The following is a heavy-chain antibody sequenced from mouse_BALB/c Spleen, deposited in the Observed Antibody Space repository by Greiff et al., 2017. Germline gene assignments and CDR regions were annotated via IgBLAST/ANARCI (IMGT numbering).Heavy chain of an antibody. V-gene: IGHV5-6-5*01. CDR3: ARSLNYGHYVGFAY. J-gene: IGHJ3*01. CDR2: ISSGGST. CDR1: GFTFSSYA. Sequence: EVQRVESGGGLVKPGGSLKLSCAASGFTFSSYAMSWVRQTPEKRLEWVASISSGGSTYYPDSVKGRFTISRDNARNILYLQMSSLRSEDTAMYYCARSLNYGHYVGFAYWGQGTLVTVSA. D-gene: IGHD2-1*01.